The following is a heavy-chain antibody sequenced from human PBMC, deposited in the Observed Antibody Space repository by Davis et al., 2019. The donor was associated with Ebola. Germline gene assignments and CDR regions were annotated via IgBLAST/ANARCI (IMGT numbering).Heavy chain of an antibody. J-gene: IGHJ5*02. CDR3: SRGTGSGFYGGRHDL. Sequence: SETLSLTCTVSGASISSYYWSWLRQPPGKGLEWIGYIYYSGTTDYNPSLKSRVTISRDTSKNQVSLTLNSVTAADAAVYFCSRGTGSGFYGGRHDLWGLGTLVTVSS. V-gene: IGHV4-59*01. CDR2: IYYSGTT. CDR1: GASISSYY. D-gene: IGHD3-22*01.